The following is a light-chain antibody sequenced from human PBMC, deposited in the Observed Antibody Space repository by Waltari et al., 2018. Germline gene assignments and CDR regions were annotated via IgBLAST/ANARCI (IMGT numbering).Light chain of an antibody. Sequence: SSELTQEPAVSVALGQTVRITCQGGGLRTFYANWYQQKPGQAPLLVSYDETNRPSGIPDRFAGSRSGNTASLTISGAQAEDEADYYCNTRDISGDHLVFGSGTKVTVL. J-gene: IGLJ1*01. CDR1: GLRTFY. V-gene: IGLV3-19*01. CDR3: NTRDISGDHLV. CDR2: DET.